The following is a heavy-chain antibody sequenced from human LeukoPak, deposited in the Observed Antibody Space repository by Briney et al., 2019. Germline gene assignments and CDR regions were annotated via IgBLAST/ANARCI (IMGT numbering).Heavy chain of an antibody. Sequence: GSLRLSCAASGFSFSSYAMSWIRQPPGKGLEWIGEINHSGSTNYNPSLKSRVTISVDTSKNQFSLKLSSVTAADTAVYYCARSTQSGYGYFQHWGQGTLVTVSS. V-gene: IGHV4-34*08. CDR2: INHSGST. CDR1: GFSFSSYA. D-gene: IGHD3-3*01. CDR3: ARSTQSGYGYFQH. J-gene: IGHJ1*01.